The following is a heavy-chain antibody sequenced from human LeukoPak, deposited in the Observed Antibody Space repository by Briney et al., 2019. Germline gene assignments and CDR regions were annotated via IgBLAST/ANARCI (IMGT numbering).Heavy chain of an antibody. CDR1: GFSFSSYW. CDR2: IISDGSGT. D-gene: IGHD3-16*01. J-gene: IGHJ4*02. Sequence: GGSLRLSCAASGFSFSSYWMHWVRQAPGKGLVWVSLIISDGSGTTYADSVKGRFTISRDNAKNTLYLQMNSLRADDTAVYDCGREGLGGGGFDYWGQGTLVTVSS. V-gene: IGHV3-74*01. CDR3: GREGLGGGGFDY.